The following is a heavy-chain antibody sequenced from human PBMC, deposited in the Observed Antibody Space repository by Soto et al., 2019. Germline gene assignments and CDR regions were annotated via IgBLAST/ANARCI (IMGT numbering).Heavy chain of an antibody. V-gene: IGHV3-21*01. Sequence: GGSLRLSCAASGFTFSSYSMNWVRQAPGKGLEWVSSISSSSSYIYYADSVKGRFTISRDNAKNSLYLQMNSLRAEDTAVYYCARVWGTAMVIVYYYYGMDVWGQGTTVTVSS. CDR3: ARVWGTAMVIVYYYYGMDV. D-gene: IGHD5-18*01. CDR1: GFTFSSYS. J-gene: IGHJ6*02. CDR2: ISSSSSYI.